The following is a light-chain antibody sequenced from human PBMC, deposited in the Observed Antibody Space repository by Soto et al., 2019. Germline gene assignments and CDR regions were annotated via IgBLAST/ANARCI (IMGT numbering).Light chain of an antibody. CDR3: QQYNSYWT. V-gene: IGKV1-5*03. CDR1: QSISSW. Sequence: DIQMTQSPSTLSASVGDRVTITCRASQSISSWLAWYQQKPGKAPKLLIYKASNLESGVPSRFSGSGSGTEFTLTINSLQADDFATYYCQQYNSYWTFGQGTRVEIK. CDR2: KAS. J-gene: IGKJ1*01.